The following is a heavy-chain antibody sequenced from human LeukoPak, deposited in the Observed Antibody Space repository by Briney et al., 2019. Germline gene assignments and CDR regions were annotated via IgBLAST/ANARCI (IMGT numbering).Heavy chain of an antibody. J-gene: IGHJ1*01. CDR2: ISGNTGDT. D-gene: IGHD5-12*01. V-gene: IGHV1-18*01. CDR1: GYTFTNYG. Sequence: GASVKVSCKASGYTFTNYGITWVQQAPGQGLEWMGWISGNTGDTNYPQTFQDRVTMTIDTSTSTAYLELRSLRSDDTAVYYCARVGRTIVATMAYWGQGTQVTVSS. CDR3: ARVGRTIVATMAY.